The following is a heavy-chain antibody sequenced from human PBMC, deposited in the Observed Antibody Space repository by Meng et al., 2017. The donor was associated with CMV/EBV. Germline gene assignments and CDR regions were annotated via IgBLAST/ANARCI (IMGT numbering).Heavy chain of an antibody. Sequence: SVNVSCKASGGTFSSYAISWVRQAPGQGLEWMGGIIPILGIANYAQKFQGRVTITADKSTSTAYMELSSLRSEDTAVYYCARDEYYDSSGYLVYYGMDVWGQGTTVTVSS. V-gene: IGHV1-69*10. CDR1: GGTFSSYA. J-gene: IGHJ6*02. CDR3: ARDEYYDSSGYLVYYGMDV. CDR2: IIPILGIA. D-gene: IGHD3-22*01.